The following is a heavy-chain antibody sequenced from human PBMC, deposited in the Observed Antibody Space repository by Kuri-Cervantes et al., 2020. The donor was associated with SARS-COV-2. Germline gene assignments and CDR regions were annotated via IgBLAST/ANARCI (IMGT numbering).Heavy chain of an antibody. J-gene: IGHJ4*02. D-gene: IGHD6-19*01. V-gene: IGHV4-59*12. CDR2: IYYSGST. CDR1: GGSISSYY. Sequence: GSLRLSCTVSGGSISSYYWSWIRQPPGKGLEWIGYIYYSGSTYYNPSLKSRVTISVDTSKNQFSLKLSSVTAADTAVYYCARNEVTQWLVRYWGQGTLVTVSS. CDR3: ARNEVTQWLVRY.